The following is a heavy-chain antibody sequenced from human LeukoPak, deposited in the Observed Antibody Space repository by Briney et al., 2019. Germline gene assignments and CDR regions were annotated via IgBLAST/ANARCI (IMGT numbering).Heavy chain of an antibody. D-gene: IGHD5-24*01. CDR3: AKESNRWPGYYFDY. J-gene: IGHJ4*02. Sequence: GGSLRLSCAASGFTFSSYAMNWVRQAPGKGLEWVSAISGSGVSTYYADSVKGRFTISRDNSKNTLYLQMNSLRAHDTAVYYCAKESNRWPGYYFDYWGQGTLVTVSS. CDR1: GFTFSSYA. V-gene: IGHV3-23*01. CDR2: ISGSGVST.